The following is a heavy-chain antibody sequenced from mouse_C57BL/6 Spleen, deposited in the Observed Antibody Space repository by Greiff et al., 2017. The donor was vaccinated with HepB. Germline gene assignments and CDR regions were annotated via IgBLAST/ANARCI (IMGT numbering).Heavy chain of an antibody. J-gene: IGHJ4*01. CDR3: ARDYGSSHYYAMDC. V-gene: IGHV1-19*01. Sequence: VQLQQSGPVLVKPGASVKMSCKASGYTFTDYYMNWVKQSHGKSLEWIGVINPYNGGTSYNQKFKGKATLTVDKSSSTAYMELNSLTSEDSAVYYCARDYGSSHYYAMDCWGQGTSVTVSS. CDR2: INPYNGGT. CDR1: GYTFTDYY. D-gene: IGHD1-1*01.